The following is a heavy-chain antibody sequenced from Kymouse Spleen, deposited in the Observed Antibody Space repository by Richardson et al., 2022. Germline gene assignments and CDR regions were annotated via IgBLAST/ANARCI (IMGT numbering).Heavy chain of an antibody. CDR2: IKSKTDGGTT. D-gene: IGHD6-19*01. Sequence: EVQLVESGGGLVKPGGSLRLSCAASGFTFSNAWMSWVRQAPGKGLEWVGRIKSKTDGGTTDYAAPVKGRFTISRDDSKNTLYLQMNSLKTEDTAVYYCTTDPLPGIAVAEDFDYWGQGTLVTVSS. J-gene: IGHJ4*02. CDR3: TTDPLPGIAVAEDFDY. V-gene: IGHV3-15*01. CDR1: GFTFSNAW.